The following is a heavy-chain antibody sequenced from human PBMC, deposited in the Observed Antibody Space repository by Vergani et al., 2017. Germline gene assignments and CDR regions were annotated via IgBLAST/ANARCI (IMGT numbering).Heavy chain of an antibody. CDR1: GFTFSSYA. Sequence: QVQLVESGGGVVQPGRSLRLSCAASGFTFSSYAMHWVRQAPGRGLEWVAVISYDGSNKYYADSVKGRFTISRDNSKNTLYLQMNSLRAEDTAVYYCAREIYGDYEYRFDPWGQGTLVTVSS. CDR2: ISYDGSNK. D-gene: IGHD4-17*01. V-gene: IGHV3-30-3*01. J-gene: IGHJ5*02. CDR3: AREIYGDYEYRFDP.